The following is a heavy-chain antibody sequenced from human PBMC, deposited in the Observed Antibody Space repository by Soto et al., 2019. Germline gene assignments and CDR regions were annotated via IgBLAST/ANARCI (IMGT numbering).Heavy chain of an antibody. J-gene: IGHJ4*02. CDR2: INHSGST. V-gene: IGHV4-34*01. CDR3: ASTAGILLWFGEARYYFDY. Sequence: QVHLQQWGAGLLKPSETLSLTCAVYGGSFSGYYWSWIRQPPGKGLEWIGEINHSGSTNYNPSLTSRVTISVDKSKNQFSLKPSSVTAADTAVYYCASTAGILLWFGEARYYFDYWGQGTLVTV. CDR1: GGSFSGYY. D-gene: IGHD3-10*01.